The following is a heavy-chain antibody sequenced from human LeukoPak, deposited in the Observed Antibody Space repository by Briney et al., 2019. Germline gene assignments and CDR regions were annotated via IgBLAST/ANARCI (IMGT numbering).Heavy chain of an antibody. CDR3: VYGDFVRPVNSFDY. CDR2: IYSGGNT. Sequence: GGSLRLSCAASGFAVSNIYISGGCESPGEGRWWVSVIYSGGNTYYADSVKGRFTISKDSSKKSLFLQMHSLSAEETALSYCVYGDFVRPVNSFDYWGQGTLVTVSS. J-gene: IGHJ4*02. CDR1: GFAVSNIY. D-gene: IGHD4-17*01. V-gene: IGHV3-66*01.